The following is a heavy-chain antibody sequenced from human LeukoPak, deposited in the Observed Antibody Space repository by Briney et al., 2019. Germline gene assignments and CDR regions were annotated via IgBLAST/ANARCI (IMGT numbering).Heavy chain of an antibody. V-gene: IGHV3-21*01. CDR1: EFTFSSYA. D-gene: IGHD4/OR15-4a*01. CDR3: VRPNAYEAFDI. Sequence: PGGSLRLSCAASEFTFSSYAMSWVRQAPGKGLEWVSSITSGSTYIHYAGSGKGRFTISRDNAKNALYLQMNSLRAEDSAVYYCVRPNAYEAFDIWGQGTMVTVSS. CDR2: ITSGSTYI. J-gene: IGHJ3*02.